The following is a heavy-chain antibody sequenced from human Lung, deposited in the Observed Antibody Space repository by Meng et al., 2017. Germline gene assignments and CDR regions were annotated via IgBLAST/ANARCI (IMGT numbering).Heavy chain of an antibody. V-gene: IGHV4-34*01. CDR3: ARGPTTMAHDFDY. J-gene: IGHJ4*02. CDR2: INHSGST. D-gene: IGHD4-11*01. Sequence: SETLSLTCVVYGGSFSDYYWSWIRQPPGKGLEWIGEINHSGSTNYNPSLESRATISVDTSQSNLSLKLSSVTAADSAVYYCARGPTTMAHDFDYWGQGTLVTVSS. CDR1: GGSFSDYY.